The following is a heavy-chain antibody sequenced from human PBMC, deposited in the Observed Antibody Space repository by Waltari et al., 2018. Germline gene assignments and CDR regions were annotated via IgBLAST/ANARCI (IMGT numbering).Heavy chain of an antibody. CDR3: ARLTVVGATRWFEP. Sequence: QLQLQESGPGLVKPSETLSLTCSGSGDSINRSKYYWAWIRQPPGKGLESIGSIFYSGSTYHNPSLKSRVTMSVDTSRNEFYLKLKSVTAADTATYYCARLTVVGATRWFEPWGQGTQVSVSS. CDR1: GDSINRSKYY. J-gene: IGHJ5*02. V-gene: IGHV4-39*01. CDR2: IFYSGST. D-gene: IGHD1-26*01.